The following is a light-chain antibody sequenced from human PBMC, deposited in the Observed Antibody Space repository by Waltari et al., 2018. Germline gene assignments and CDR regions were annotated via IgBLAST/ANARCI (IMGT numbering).Light chain of an antibody. J-gene: IGLJ2*01. CDR1: SSDVGGYNS. Sequence: QSALTQPASVSGTPGQSITISCTGTSSDVGGYNSVSWSQQPPGIAPKLLIYDVTYRPSGVSNRFSGSKSGNTASLTISGLQAEDEADYYCSSYTSTRTLVFGGGTKLTVL. CDR2: DVT. CDR3: SSYTSTRTLV. V-gene: IGLV2-14*03.